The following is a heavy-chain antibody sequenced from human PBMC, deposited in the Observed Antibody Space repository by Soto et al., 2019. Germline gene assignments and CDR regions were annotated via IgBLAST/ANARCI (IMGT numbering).Heavy chain of an antibody. V-gene: IGHV3-48*03. J-gene: IGHJ4*02. CDR1: GFTFSIHE. CDR3: AREGRVGGIDY. Sequence: EVQLVESGGGFVQPGGSLRLSCAASGFTFSIHEMNWVRQAPGKGLEWVSYISSIGVATYYADSVKGRFTISRDNAKNSLYLQMNSLRAEDTAVYYCAREGRVGGIDYWGQGTPVTVSS. CDR2: ISSIGVAT. D-gene: IGHD6-19*01.